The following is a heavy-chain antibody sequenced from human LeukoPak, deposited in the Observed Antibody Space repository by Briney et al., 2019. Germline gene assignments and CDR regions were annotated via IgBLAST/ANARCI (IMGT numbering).Heavy chain of an antibody. CDR3: AKAPTGAAGY. J-gene: IGHJ4*02. Sequence: GGSLRLSCAASGFTFSSYSMNWVRQAPGKGLEWASSISSSSSYIYYADSVKGRFTISRDNSKNTLYLQMNSLRAEDTAVYYCAKAPTGAAGYWGQGTLVTVSS. CDR1: GFTFSSYS. V-gene: IGHV3-21*01. CDR2: ISSSSSYI. D-gene: IGHD7-27*01.